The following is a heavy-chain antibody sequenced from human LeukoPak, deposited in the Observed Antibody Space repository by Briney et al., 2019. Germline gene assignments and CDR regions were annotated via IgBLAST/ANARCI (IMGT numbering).Heavy chain of an antibody. CDR3: ARVQTQQLVPHDWFDP. J-gene: IGHJ5*02. V-gene: IGHV1-18*01. CDR1: GYTFTSYG. D-gene: IGHD6-13*01. CDR2: ISAYNGNT. Sequence: ASVKVSCKASGYTFTSYGISWVRQAPGQGLEWMGWISAYNGNTNYAQKLQGRVTMTTDTSTSTAYMELRSLRSDDTAVYYCARVQTQQLVPHDWFDPWGQGTLVTVSS.